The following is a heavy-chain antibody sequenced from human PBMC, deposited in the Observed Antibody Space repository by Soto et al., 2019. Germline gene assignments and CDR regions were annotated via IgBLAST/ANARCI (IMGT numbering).Heavy chain of an antibody. CDR1: GGSISSSSYY. V-gene: IGHV4-39*01. D-gene: IGHD5-18*01. CDR3: ARLYRPVDTAMVTPNDY. CDR2: IYYSGST. Sequence: QLQLQESGPGLVKPSETLSLTCTVSGGSISSSSYYWGWIRQPPGKGLEWIGSIYYSGSTYYNPSLKSRVTISVDTSKNQFSLKLSSVTAADTAVYYCARLYRPVDTAMVTPNDYWGQGTLVTVSS. J-gene: IGHJ4*02.